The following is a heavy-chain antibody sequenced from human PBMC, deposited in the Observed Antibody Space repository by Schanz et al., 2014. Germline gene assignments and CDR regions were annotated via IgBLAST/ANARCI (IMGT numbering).Heavy chain of an antibody. D-gene: IGHD5-12*01. CDR1: GFTFSDFY. J-gene: IGHJ3*01. V-gene: IGHV3-11*01. Sequence: QVQLVESGGGLVKPGGSLRLSCAASGFTFSDFYMSWIRQAPGKGLEWVSYLSSSGKTIYSADSVQGRFTISRDNAKNSLYLQVNSLRAEDTAVYFCARDGGRDGYNLAFDVWGQGTLVTVSS. CDR2: LSSSGKTI. CDR3: ARDGGRDGYNLAFDV.